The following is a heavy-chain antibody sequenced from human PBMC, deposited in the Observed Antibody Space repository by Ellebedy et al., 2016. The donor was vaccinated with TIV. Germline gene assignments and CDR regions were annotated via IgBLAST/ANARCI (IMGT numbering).Heavy chain of an antibody. CDR3: ARVLEGGALDP. J-gene: IGHJ5*02. V-gene: IGHV1-2*02. CDR2: INPNTVGT. D-gene: IGHD3-16*01. CDR1: GYTFTSYD. Sequence: ASVKVSXXASGYTFTSYDINWVRQAPGQGLEWVGWINPNTVGTTYAQKFQGRVTMTRDTSTTTVYMEVSSLRSEDTAVYYCARVLEGGALDPWGQGTLVTVSS.